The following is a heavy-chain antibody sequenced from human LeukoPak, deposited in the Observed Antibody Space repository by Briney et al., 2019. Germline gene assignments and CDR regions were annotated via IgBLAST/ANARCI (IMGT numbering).Heavy chain of an antibody. CDR2: IYSDNT. CDR1: GFTVSSNS. V-gene: IGHV3-53*01. CDR3: ARRAGAYSHPYDY. J-gene: IGHJ4*02. Sequence: GGSLRLSCTVSGFTVSSNSMSWVRQAPGKGLEWVSFIYSDNTHYSDSVKGRFTISRDNSKNTLYLQMNNLRAEDTAVYYCARRAGAYSHPYDYWGQGTLVTVSS. D-gene: IGHD4/OR15-4a*01.